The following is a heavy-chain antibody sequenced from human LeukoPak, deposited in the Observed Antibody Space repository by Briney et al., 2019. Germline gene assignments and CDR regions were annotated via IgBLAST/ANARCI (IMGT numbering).Heavy chain of an antibody. J-gene: IGHJ3*02. CDR2: IYHSGST. D-gene: IGHD1-26*01. CDR1: GGSISSSSYY. V-gene: IGHV4-39*07. CDR3: ARPRIVGARLAFDI. Sequence: PSETLSLTCTVSGGSISSSSYYWGWIRQPPGKGLEWIGEIYHSGSTNYNPSLKSRVAISVDTSKNQFSLKLSSVTAADTAVYYCARPRIVGARLAFDIWGQGTRLTVSS.